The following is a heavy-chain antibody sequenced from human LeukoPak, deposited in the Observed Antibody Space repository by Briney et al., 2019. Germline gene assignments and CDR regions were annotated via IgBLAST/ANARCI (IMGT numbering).Heavy chain of an antibody. V-gene: IGHV3-53*01. CDR1: GFTVSSNY. CDR3: ARDLRHYDFWSRLYGGMDV. Sequence: GGSLRLSCAASGFTVSSNYMSWVRQAPGKGLEWVSVIYSGGSTYYADSVKGRFTISRDNSKNTLYLQMNSLRAEDTAVYYCARDLRHYDFWSRLYGGMDVWGQGTTVTVSS. CDR2: IYSGGST. J-gene: IGHJ6*02. D-gene: IGHD3-3*01.